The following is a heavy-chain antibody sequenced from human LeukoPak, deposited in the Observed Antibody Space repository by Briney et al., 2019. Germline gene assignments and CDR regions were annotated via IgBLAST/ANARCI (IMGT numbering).Heavy chain of an antibody. CDR1: GFTVSSNY. CDR2: IYSGGST. V-gene: IGHV3-53*01. D-gene: IGHD3-9*01. Sequence: GGSLRLSCAASGFTVSSNYMSWDRQAPGKGLEWVSVIYSGGSTYYADSVKGRFTISRDNSKNTLYLQMNSLRAEDTAVYYCARAASDILTGQEYYFDYWGQGTLVTVFS. J-gene: IGHJ4*02. CDR3: ARAASDILTGQEYYFDY.